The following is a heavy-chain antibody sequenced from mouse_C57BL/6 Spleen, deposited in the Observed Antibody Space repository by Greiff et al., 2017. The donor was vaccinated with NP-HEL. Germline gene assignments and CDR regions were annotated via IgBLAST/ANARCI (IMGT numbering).Heavy chain of an antibody. CDR3: TREGRSTMITRAMDY. Sequence: FTISRDNARNTLYLQMSSLKSEDTAMYYCTREGRSTMITRAMDYWGQGTSVTVSS. D-gene: IGHD2-4*01. V-gene: IGHV5-6-4*01. J-gene: IGHJ4*01.